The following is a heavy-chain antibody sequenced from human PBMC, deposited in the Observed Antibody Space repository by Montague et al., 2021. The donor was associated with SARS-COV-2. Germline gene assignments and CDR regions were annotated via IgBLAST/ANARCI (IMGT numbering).Heavy chain of an antibody. CDR2: ICYSGSA. D-gene: IGHD3-10*01. CDR1: GGSVSSGSYY. J-gene: IGHJ4*02. V-gene: IGHV4-61*01. Sequence: SETLSLTCSVSGGSVSSGSYYWSWIRQPPGKGLECIGYICYSGSAYYNPYNPSLMSRATISIDTSKNQFSLTLNSVTAADTAVYYCAKGDMVRGIPYIDNWGQGILVTVSS. CDR3: AKGDMVRGIPYIDN.